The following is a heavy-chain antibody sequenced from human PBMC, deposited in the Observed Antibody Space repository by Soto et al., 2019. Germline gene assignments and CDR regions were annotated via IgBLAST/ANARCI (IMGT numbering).Heavy chain of an antibody. V-gene: IGHV5-51*01. CDR2: IYPGDSDT. CDR3: ARHRKTYYDSSGYPDY. J-gene: IGHJ4*02. D-gene: IGHD3-22*01. Sequence: GGSLETSCKGSGCSFTRYWIRWVRQMPGKGLEWMGIIYPGDSDTTYSPSFQGQVTISADKSISTAYPQWSSLKASDTAMYYCARHRKTYYDSSGYPDYWGQGTLVTVSS. CDR1: GCSFTRYW.